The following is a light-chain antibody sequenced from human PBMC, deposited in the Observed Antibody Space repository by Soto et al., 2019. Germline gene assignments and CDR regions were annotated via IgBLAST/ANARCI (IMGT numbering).Light chain of an antibody. CDR1: QSVSSY. Sequence: EIVLTQSPATLSLSPGERANLSCRASQSVSSYLAWYQQKPGQAPRLLIYGASSRATGIPDRFTGSGSGTDFTLTISRLEPEDFAVFYCHQYGSSPQTFGQGTKVDIK. V-gene: IGKV3-20*01. CDR3: HQYGSSPQT. J-gene: IGKJ1*01. CDR2: GAS.